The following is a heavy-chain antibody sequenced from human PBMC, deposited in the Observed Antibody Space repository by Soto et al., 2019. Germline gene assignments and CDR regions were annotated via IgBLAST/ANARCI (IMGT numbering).Heavy chain of an antibody. D-gene: IGHD1-26*01. J-gene: IGHJ4*02. Sequence: ASVKVSCKASGYNFINYAITWVRQAPGQGLEWMGWISPYNGDTDYAQKFQGRVTVTTDTSTRTAYMELRSLTSDDTAVYYCAREAGSGSYYSEDYWGQGTLVTVSS. CDR2: ISPYNGDT. V-gene: IGHV1-18*01. CDR3: AREAGSGSYYSEDY. CDR1: GYNFINYA.